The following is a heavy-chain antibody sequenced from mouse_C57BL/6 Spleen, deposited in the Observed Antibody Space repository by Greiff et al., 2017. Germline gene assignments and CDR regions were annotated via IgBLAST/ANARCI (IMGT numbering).Heavy chain of an antibody. CDR2: IYPGSGNT. D-gene: IGHD1-2*01. V-gene: IGHV1-76*01. J-gene: IGHJ4*01. CDR3: ASRLQGAMDY. CDR1: GYTFTDYY. Sequence: QVQLQQSGAELVRPGASVKLSCKASGYTFTDYYINWVKQRPGQGLEWIARIYPGSGNTYYNEKFKGKATLTAEKSSSTAYMQLSSLTSEDSAVYFCASRLQGAMDYWGQGTSVTVSS.